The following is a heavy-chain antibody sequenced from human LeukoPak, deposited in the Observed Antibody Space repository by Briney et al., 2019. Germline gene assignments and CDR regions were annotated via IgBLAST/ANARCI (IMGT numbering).Heavy chain of an antibody. J-gene: IGHJ4*02. D-gene: IGHD1-26*01. Sequence: AASVKVSCKASGYTFTTYFITWVRQAPGQGLEWMGWISSFNGNTNYAQKVQGRVTMTTDTSTSTAYMELRSLISDDTAVYYCASGIVGYWDFDYWGQGTLVTVSS. CDR1: GYTFTTYF. CDR2: ISSFNGNT. CDR3: ASGIVGYWDFDY. V-gene: IGHV1-18*04.